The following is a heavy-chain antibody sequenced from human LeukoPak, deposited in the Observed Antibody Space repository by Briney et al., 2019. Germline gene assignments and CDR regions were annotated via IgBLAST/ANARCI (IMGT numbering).Heavy chain of an antibody. D-gene: IGHD2-2*01. Sequence: ASVKVSCKASGYTFTGYYMHWVRQAPGQGLEWMGWINPNSGGTNYAQKFQGRVTMTRDTSISTAYMELSRLRSDDTAVYYCARDKALGRDIVVVPAARDFDYWGQGTLVTVSS. CDR1: GYTFTGYY. CDR2: INPNSGGT. J-gene: IGHJ4*02. V-gene: IGHV1-2*02. CDR3: ARDKALGRDIVVVPAARDFDY.